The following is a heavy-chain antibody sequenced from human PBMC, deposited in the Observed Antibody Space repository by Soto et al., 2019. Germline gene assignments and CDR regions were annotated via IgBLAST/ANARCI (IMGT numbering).Heavy chain of an antibody. CDR2: IYYSGST. CDR3: ARGRDYYYDSSGYSYFDY. J-gene: IGHJ4*02. V-gene: IGHV4-30-4*01. D-gene: IGHD3-22*01. CDR1: GGSISSGDYY. Sequence: QVQLQESGPGLVKPSQTLSLTCTVSGGSISSGDYYWSWIRQPPGKGLEWIGYIYYSGSTYYNPSLKSRVTISVDTSKNQFSLKLSSVTAADTAVYYCARGRDYYYDSSGYSYFDYWGQGTLVTVSS.